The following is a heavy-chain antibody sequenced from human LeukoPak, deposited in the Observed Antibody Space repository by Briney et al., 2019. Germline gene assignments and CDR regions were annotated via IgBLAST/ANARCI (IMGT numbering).Heavy chain of an antibody. Sequence: KPSETLSLTCTVSGGTISSSSYYWGWIRQPPGKGLEWIGSIYYSGSTYYNPSLKSRVTISVDTSKNQFSLKLSSVTAADTAVYYCASPFPGIAAAGSFDYWGQGTLVTVSS. D-gene: IGHD6-13*01. CDR1: GGTISSSSYY. J-gene: IGHJ4*02. CDR2: IYYSGST. V-gene: IGHV4-39*01. CDR3: ASPFPGIAAAGSFDY.